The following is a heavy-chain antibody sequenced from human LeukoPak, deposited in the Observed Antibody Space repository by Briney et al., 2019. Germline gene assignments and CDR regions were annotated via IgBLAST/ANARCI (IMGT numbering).Heavy chain of an antibody. Sequence: GASVTVSCKASGYTFTGYYMHWVRQAPGQGLEWMGWINPNSGGTNYAQKFQGRVTMTRDTSISTAYMELSRLRSDDTAVYYCAIPPLYCSSTSCPYYYYYGMDVWGQGTTVTVSS. CDR3: AIPPLYCSSTSCPYYYYYGMDV. V-gene: IGHV1-2*02. CDR1: GYTFTGYY. J-gene: IGHJ6*02. CDR2: INPNSGGT. D-gene: IGHD2-2*01.